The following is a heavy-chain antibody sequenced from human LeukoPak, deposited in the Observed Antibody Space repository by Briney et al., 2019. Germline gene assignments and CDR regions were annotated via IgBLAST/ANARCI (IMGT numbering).Heavy chain of an antibody. CDR1: GGSFSGYY. J-gene: IGHJ3*02. CDR2: INHSGST. V-gene: IGHV4-34*01. CDR3: ARDTGTTVLDAFDI. Sequence: SETLSLTCAVYGGSFSGYYWSWIRQPPGKGLEWIGEINHSGSTSYNPSLKTRVTMSVDTSKNQFSLKLSSVTAADTAVYYCARDTGTTVLDAFDIWGQGTMVTVSS. D-gene: IGHD1-7*01.